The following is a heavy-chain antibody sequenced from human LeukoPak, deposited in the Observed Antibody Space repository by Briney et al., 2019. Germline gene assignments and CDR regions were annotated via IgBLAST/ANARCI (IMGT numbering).Heavy chain of an antibody. CDR2: ISAYNGNT. V-gene: IGHV1-18*04. CDR3: ARRTRGDYADY. Sequence: ASVKVSCKASGYTFTSYYMHWVRQAPGQGLEWMGWISAYNGNTNYAQKLQGRVTMTTDTSTSTAYMELRSLRSDDTAVYYCARRTRGDYADYWGQGTLVTVSS. CDR1: GYTFTSYY. J-gene: IGHJ4*02. D-gene: IGHD4-17*01.